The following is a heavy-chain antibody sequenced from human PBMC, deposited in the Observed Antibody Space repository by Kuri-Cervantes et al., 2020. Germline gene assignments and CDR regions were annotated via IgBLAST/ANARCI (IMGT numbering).Heavy chain of an antibody. CDR3: ARVHDSSGYYYLGYFQH. CDR1: GFTFSSYS. V-gene: IGHV3-48*01. D-gene: IGHD3-22*01. Sequence: GGSLRLSCAASGFTFSSYSMNWVRQAPGKGLEWVSYISSSSSTIYYADSVKGRFTISRDNAKNSLYLQMNSLRAEDTAVYYCARVHDSSGYYYLGYFQHWGQGTLVTVSS. CDR2: ISSSSSTI. J-gene: IGHJ1*01.